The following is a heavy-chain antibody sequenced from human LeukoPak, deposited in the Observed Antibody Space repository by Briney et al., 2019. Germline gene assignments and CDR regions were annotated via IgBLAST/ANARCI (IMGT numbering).Heavy chain of an antibody. CDR2: ISSSGSAI. D-gene: IGHD6-13*01. CDR3: ARDFRPGYSSSWYDAFDI. CDR1: GFTFSSYE. V-gene: IGHV3-48*03. Sequence: GGSLRLSCAASGFTFSSYEMNWVRQAPGKGLEWVSYISSSGSAIYYADSVKGRFTISRDNAKNSLYLQMNSLRAEDTAVYYCARDFRPGYSSSWYDAFDIWGQGTMVTVSS. J-gene: IGHJ3*02.